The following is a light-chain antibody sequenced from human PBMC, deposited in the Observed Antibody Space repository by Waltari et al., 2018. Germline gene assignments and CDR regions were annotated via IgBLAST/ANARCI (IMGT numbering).Light chain of an antibody. J-gene: IGKJ5*01. CDR3: QHRHSYPIT. CDR2: TAS. CDR1: QGISNY. V-gene: IGKV1-9*01. Sequence: DIQLTQSPSFLSASVGDRVTITSRSSQGISNYLASYQQKPGKAPKLLIHTASTLQGGVPSRFSGSGSGTEFTLTISSLQPEDFATYYCQHRHSYPITFGQGTRLEIK.